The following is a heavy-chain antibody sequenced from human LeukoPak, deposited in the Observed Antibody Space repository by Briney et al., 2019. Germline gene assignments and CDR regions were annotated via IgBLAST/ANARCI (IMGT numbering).Heavy chain of an antibody. CDR3: AKRAYNVNWANYLDY. CDR2: ISSDGSNK. Sequence: GGSLRLSCAASGFAFSYSGIHWVRQSPGKGLQWVAFISSDGSNKDCADSVKGRFTISRDNSKNTVSLQMNSLRGEDTAVYHCAKRAYNVNWANYLDYWGRGTLVTVSS. V-gene: IGHV3-30*18. CDR1: GFAFSYSG. J-gene: IGHJ4*02. D-gene: IGHD1-1*01.